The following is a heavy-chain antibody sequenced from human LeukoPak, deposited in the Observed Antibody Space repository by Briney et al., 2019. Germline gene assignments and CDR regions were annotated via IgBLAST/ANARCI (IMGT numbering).Heavy chain of an antibody. CDR3: ARDRRARLIIAVAGTRGMDV. J-gene: IGHJ6*02. CDR1: GFTFSSYS. Sequence: PGGSLRLSCAASGFTFSSYSMNWVRQAPGKGLEWVSYISSSGSTIYYADSVKGRFTISRDNAKNSLYLQMNSLRAEDTAVYYCARDRRARLIIAVAGTRGMDVWGQGTTVTVSS. CDR2: ISSSGSTI. V-gene: IGHV3-48*04. D-gene: IGHD6-19*01.